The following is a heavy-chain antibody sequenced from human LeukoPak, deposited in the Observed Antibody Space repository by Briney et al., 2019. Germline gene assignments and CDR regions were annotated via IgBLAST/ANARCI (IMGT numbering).Heavy chain of an antibody. CDR3: ARGPLAGMGSYFDY. J-gene: IGHJ4*02. Sequence: ASVKVSCKASGYTFTGYYIHWVRQAPGQGLEWMGRINPNSGGTNYAQEFQGRVTMTRDTSISTAYMDLSRLRPDDTAVYYCARGPLAGMGSYFDYWGQGTLVTVSS. CDR1: GYTFTGYY. V-gene: IGHV1-2*06. CDR2: INPNSGGT. D-gene: IGHD6-19*01.